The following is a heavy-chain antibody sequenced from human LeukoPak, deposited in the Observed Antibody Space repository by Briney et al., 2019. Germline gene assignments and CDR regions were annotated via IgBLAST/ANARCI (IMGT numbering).Heavy chain of an antibody. Sequence: GGSLRLSCAASGFTFSSYEMNWVRQAPGKGLEWVSYISSSGSTIYYADSVKGRFTISRDNSKNTLYLQMNSLRAEDTAVYYCAKMEEEVGATVTGIKYYFDYWGQGTLVTVSS. CDR2: ISSSGSTI. J-gene: IGHJ4*02. CDR1: GFTFSSYE. D-gene: IGHD1-26*01. CDR3: AKMEEEVGATVTGIKYYFDY. V-gene: IGHV3-48*03.